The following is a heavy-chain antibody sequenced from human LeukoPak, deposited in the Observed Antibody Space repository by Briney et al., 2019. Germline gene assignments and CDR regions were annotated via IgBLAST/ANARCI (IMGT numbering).Heavy chain of an antibody. J-gene: IGHJ4*02. CDR2: ISAYNGNT. Sequence: ASVKVSCKASGYTFTSYGISWVRQAPGQGLEWMGWISAYNGNTNYAQKIQGRVTMTTDTSTSTAYMELRSLRSDDTAVYYCARDRTYYYDSSGYYAYPRFDYWGQGTLVTVSS. CDR1: GYTFTSYG. CDR3: ARDRTYYYDSSGYYAYPRFDY. D-gene: IGHD3-22*01. V-gene: IGHV1-18*01.